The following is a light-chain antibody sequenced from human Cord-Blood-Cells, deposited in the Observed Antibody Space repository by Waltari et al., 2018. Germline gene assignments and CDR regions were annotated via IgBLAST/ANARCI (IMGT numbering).Light chain of an antibody. CDR1: QLISSY. V-gene: IGKV1-39*01. J-gene: IGKJ4*01. Sequence: DIQMTQSPLSLSASVGDRVTITCRASQLISSYLNWYQQKPGKAPKLLIYAASSLQSGVPSRFSGSGSGTDFTLTISSLQPEDFATYYCQQSYSTLGTFGGVTKVEIK. CDR2: AAS. CDR3: QQSYSTLGT.